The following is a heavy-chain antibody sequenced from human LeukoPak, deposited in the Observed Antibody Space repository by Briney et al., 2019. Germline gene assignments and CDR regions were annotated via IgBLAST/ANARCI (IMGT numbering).Heavy chain of an antibody. Sequence: PGGSPRLSCAASGFTFTNAWMSWVRQAPGKGLEWVGRIKSKTDGGTTDYAAPVKGRFTISRDDSKNTLYLQMNSLKTEDTAVYYCTTFFRKYSTVDYWGQGTLVTVS. V-gene: IGHV3-15*01. CDR2: IKSKTDGGTT. CDR1: GFTFTNAW. J-gene: IGHJ4*02. D-gene: IGHD6-6*01. CDR3: TTFFRKYSTVDY.